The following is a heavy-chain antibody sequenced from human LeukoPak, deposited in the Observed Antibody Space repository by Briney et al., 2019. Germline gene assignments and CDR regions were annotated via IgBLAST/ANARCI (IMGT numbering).Heavy chain of an antibody. Sequence: SGGSLRLSCAASGFALRSYTVTWVRQAPGGGLHWVSLLYSDGDTYYADSVKGRFTISRDTSKNTLYLQMNSLRVDDTAVYYCARDLYSSAWYGIHWGQGTLVTVSS. V-gene: IGHV3-53*01. D-gene: IGHD6-19*01. CDR3: ARDLYSSAWYGIH. CDR2: LYSDGDT. J-gene: IGHJ4*02. CDR1: GFALRSYT.